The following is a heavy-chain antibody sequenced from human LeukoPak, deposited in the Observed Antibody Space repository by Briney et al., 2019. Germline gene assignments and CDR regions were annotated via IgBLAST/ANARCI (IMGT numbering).Heavy chain of an antibody. CDR1: GFTFSSYA. V-gene: IGHV3-23*01. CDR3: AKAQSRLLSWFDI. CDR2: ISGSGGST. J-gene: IGHJ3*02. Sequence: GGSLRLSCAASGFTFSSYAMSWVRQAPGKGLEWVLAISGSGGSTYYADSVKGRFTISRDNSKNTLYLQMNSLRAEDTAVYYCAKAQSRLLSWFDIWGQGTMVTVSS. D-gene: IGHD6-25*01.